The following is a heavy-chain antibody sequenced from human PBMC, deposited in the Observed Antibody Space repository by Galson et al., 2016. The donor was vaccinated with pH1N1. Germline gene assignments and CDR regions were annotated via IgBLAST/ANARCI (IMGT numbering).Heavy chain of an antibody. V-gene: IGHV3-11*01. Sequence: WIRQAPGKGLEWISYISGSDTTIYYADSVRGRFTISRDNAQNSLYLHMNSLRAEDTAVYYCARDHFGWAFDVWGQGTMVTVSP. J-gene: IGHJ3*01. D-gene: IGHD3-10*01. CDR2: ISGSDTTI. CDR3: ARDHFGWAFDV.